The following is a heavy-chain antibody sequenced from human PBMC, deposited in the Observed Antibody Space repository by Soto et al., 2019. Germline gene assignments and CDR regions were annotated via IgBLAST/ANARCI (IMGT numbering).Heavy chain of an antibody. CDR2: ISNSGAST. Sequence: EVQLLESGGGLVQPGGSLRLSCAVSGFTFSSYAMSWVRQAPGKGLEWVSAISNSGASTYYADSVKGRFTISRDNSKNKLYLQMNSLRGEGTDVYYCAKGHGIVGVVIPSDYWGEGTLVTVSS. CDR3: AKGHGIVGVVIPSDY. J-gene: IGHJ4*02. CDR1: GFTFSSYA. D-gene: IGHD3-3*01. V-gene: IGHV3-23*01.